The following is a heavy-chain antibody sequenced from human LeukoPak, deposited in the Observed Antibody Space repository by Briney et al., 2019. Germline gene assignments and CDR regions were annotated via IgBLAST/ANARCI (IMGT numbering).Heavy chain of an antibody. CDR2: IIPTFGTA. J-gene: IGHJ4*02. CDR3: ARVGIAVAGSFDY. D-gene: IGHD6-19*01. V-gene: IGHV1-69*13. CDR1: GGAFSSYT. Sequence: GASVKVSCKASGGAFSSYTISWVRQAPGQGLEWLGGIIPTFGTANYAQKFQGRVTITADESTSIVYMGLSSLRSEDTAVYYCARVGIAVAGSFDYWGQGTLVIVSS.